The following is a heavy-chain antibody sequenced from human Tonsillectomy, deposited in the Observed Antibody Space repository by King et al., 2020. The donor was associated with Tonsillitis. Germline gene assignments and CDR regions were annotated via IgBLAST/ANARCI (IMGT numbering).Heavy chain of an antibody. CDR2: IYRDGTK. CDR1: GFPVSSNY. D-gene: IGHD3-10*01. CDR3: ARDYYDSRSHSFSEH. J-gene: IGHJ1*01. V-gene: IGHV3-53*01. Sequence: VQLVESGGGLIQAGGSLRLSCAASGFPVSSNYMSWVRQAPGKGLEWVSVIYRDGTKKYADSVKGRFTISRDNSKNTLYLQMNTLRAEDTAVYYCARDYYDSRSHSFSEHWGQGTLLSVSS.